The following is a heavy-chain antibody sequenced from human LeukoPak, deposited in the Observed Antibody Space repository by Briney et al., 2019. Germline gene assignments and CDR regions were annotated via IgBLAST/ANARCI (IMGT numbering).Heavy chain of an antibody. V-gene: IGHV1-18*01. CDR1: GYSVTNYA. Sequence: TVTLSCAVSGYSVTNYAISWVRQSPGQWPERMGWINAYNGDTIYTQKYQGRVTMTTNTSTNTAYMELRSLKSDDTAVYYCARDQRLHTSRQDYWGQGTLVTVSS. CDR2: INAYNGDT. J-gene: IGHJ4*02. CDR3: ARDQRLHTSRQDY. D-gene: IGHD6-25*01.